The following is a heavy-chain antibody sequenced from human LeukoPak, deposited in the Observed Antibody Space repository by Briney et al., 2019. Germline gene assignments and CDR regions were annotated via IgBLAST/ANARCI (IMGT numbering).Heavy chain of an antibody. CDR2: IIPVFGTS. CDR1: GGTFSSYA. D-gene: IGHD2-2*02. J-gene: IGHJ5*02. Sequence: GASVKVSCKASGGTFSSYAISWVRQAPGQGLEWMGGIIPVFGTSNYAQKFQGRVTITADESTRTAYMELSSLRSEDTAVYYCARVTGGRYCSTTSCYMRGWSDPWGQGTLVTVSS. CDR3: ARVTGGRYCSTTSCYMRGWSDP. V-gene: IGHV1-69*13.